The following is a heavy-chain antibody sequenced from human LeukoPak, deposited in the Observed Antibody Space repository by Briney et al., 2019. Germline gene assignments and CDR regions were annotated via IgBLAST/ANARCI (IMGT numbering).Heavy chain of an antibody. CDR2: INSDGSST. CDR3: ARLDQVTYSSTWGFDC. D-gene: IGHD6-13*01. Sequence: GGSLRLSCAASGFTFSNYWMYWVRQAPGKGLVCVSHINSDGSSTSYADSVKGRFTISRDNAKNTLYLQMNSLRAEDTAVYYCARLDQVTYSSTWGFDCRGQGTLATVSS. CDR1: GFTFSNYW. V-gene: IGHV3-74*01. J-gene: IGHJ4*02.